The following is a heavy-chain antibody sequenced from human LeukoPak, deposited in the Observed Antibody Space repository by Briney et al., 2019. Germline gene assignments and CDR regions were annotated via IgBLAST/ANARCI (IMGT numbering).Heavy chain of an antibody. CDR2: IYYSGST. Sequence: SETLSLTCTVSGGSVSSGSYYWSCIRQPPGKGLEWIGYIYYSGSTNYNPSLKSRVTISVDTSKNQFSLKLSSVTAADTAVYYCARGLVYRDWGQGTLVTVSS. CDR3: ARGLVYRD. V-gene: IGHV4-61*01. D-gene: IGHD1-14*01. J-gene: IGHJ4*02. CDR1: GGSVSSGSYY.